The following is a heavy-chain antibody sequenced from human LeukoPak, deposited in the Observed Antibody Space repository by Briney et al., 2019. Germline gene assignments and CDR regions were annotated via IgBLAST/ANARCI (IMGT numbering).Heavy chain of an antibody. Sequence: GGSLRLSCAASGSNVTYNYMTWVRQAPGKGLEWVSLIDSGGTTYYADSLKGRFTISRHTSNNTLFLQMNTLRPEDTAVYYCARTSYYYDMDVWGQGTTATVSS. J-gene: IGHJ6*02. CDR2: IDSGGTT. CDR1: GSNVTYNY. V-gene: IGHV3-53*04. CDR3: ARTSYYYDMDV.